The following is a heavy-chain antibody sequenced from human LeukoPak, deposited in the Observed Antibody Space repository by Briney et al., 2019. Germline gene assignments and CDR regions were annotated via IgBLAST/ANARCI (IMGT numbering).Heavy chain of an antibody. V-gene: IGHV3-23*01. CDR1: GFTFSSYV. J-gene: IGHJ4*02. D-gene: IGHD5-12*01. CDR2: ISRGGGTT. Sequence: PGGSLRLSCAASGFTFSSYVMSWVRQAPGKGLEWVSAISRGGGTTYCADSVKGRFTISRDNSKNTLYLQMTSLRAEDTAVYYCAKTSRAYSNYDSPFDYWGQGTLVTVSS. CDR3: AKTSRAYSNYDSPFDY.